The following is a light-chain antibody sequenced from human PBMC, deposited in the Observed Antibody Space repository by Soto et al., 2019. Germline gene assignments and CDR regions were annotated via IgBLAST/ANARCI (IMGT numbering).Light chain of an antibody. CDR3: AAWDDSLNGPGYV. J-gene: IGLJ1*01. V-gene: IGLV1-36*01. CDR1: SSNIGNNA. Sequence: QSVLTQPPSVSEAPRQRVTISCSGSSSNIGNNAVNWYQQLPGKAPKLLIYYDDLLPSGVSDRFSGSKSGTSASLAISGLQAEDEDDYYCAAWDDSLNGPGYVFGTGTKLTVL. CDR2: YDD.